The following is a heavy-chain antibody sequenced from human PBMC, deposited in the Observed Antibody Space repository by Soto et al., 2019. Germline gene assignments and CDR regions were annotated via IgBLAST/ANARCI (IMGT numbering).Heavy chain of an antibody. J-gene: IGHJ5*02. V-gene: IGHV5-51*01. CDR3: ARLGLSGSSWYLAGHNWFDP. Sequence: GESLKISCKGSGHSFSNYWIAWVRQMPGKGLEWMGIIYPGDSDARYSPSFQGQVTFSADKSISTAYLQWSSLKASDAAMYYCARLGLSGSSWYLAGHNWFDPWGQGTLVTVSS. CDR2: IYPGDSDA. D-gene: IGHD6-13*01. CDR1: GHSFSNYW.